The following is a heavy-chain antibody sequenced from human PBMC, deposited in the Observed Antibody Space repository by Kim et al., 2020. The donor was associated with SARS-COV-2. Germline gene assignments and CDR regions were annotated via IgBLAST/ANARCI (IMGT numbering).Heavy chain of an antibody. V-gene: IGHV3-15*01. CDR2: SKTDGGTI. CDR3: TTEK. J-gene: IGHJ4*02. Sequence: SKTDGGTIAYAAPVKGRFTISRDDSKNTLYLQMNNLKIEDTAVYYCTTEKWGQGTLVTVSS.